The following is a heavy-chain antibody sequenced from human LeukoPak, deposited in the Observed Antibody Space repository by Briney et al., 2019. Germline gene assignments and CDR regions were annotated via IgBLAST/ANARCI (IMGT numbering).Heavy chain of an antibody. V-gene: IGHV4-39*01. D-gene: IGHD3-22*01. Sequence: SETLSLTCTVSGGSISGGNYYWGWIRQPPGKGLEWIGSLYYSGSTYYNPSLKSRVTISVDTSKNQFSLKVISVTAADTAVYYCARRIDSSGFEDYWGQGTLVTVSS. J-gene: IGHJ4*02. CDR1: GGSISGGNYY. CDR3: ARRIDSSGFEDY. CDR2: LYYSGST.